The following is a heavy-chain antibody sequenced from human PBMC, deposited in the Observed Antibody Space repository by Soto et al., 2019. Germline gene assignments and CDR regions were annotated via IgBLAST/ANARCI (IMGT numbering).Heavy chain of an antibody. CDR1: GGSISSYN. CDR3: ARGWWEREGYVMDV. V-gene: IGHV4-59*08. Sequence: QVQLQESGPGLVQPSKTLSLTCTSSGGSISSYNWSWIRKPPGKELPYNGHSYYSGSTNYNPSRMRRVTMSDETSTNQFSLTLSSVTAADTTVYYCARGWWEREGYVMDVWGQGTTVTVSS. D-gene: IGHD1-26*01. CDR2: SYYSGST. J-gene: IGHJ6*02.